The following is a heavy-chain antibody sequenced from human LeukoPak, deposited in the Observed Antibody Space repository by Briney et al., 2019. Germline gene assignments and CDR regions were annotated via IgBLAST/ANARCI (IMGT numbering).Heavy chain of an antibody. V-gene: IGHV4-61*02. CDR1: GGSISSGSYY. CDR2: IYTSGST. CDR3: ARVSPRWLQFRWFWFDP. Sequence: PSQTLSLTCTVSGGSISSGSYYWSWIRQPAGKGLEWIGRIYTSGSTNYNPSLKSRVTISVDTSKNQFSLKLSSVTAADTAVYYCARVSPRWLQFRWFWFDPWGQGTLVTVSS. D-gene: IGHD5-24*01. J-gene: IGHJ5*02.